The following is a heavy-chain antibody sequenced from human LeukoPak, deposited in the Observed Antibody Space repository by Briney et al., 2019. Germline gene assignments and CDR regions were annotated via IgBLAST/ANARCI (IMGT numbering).Heavy chain of an antibody. J-gene: IGHJ4*02. CDR2: ISSNGGST. CDR1: GLTFSSYA. CDR3: ARGTRGFDY. D-gene: IGHD3-10*01. V-gene: IGHV3-64*01. Sequence: QPGGSLRLSCAASGLTFSSYAMHWVRQAPGKGLEYVSAISSNGGSTYYANSVKGRFTISRDNSKNTLYLQMGSLRAEDMAVYYCARGTRGFDYWGQGTLVTVSS.